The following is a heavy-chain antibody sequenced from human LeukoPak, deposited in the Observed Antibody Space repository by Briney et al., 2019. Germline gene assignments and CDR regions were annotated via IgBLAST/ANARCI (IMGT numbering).Heavy chain of an antibody. CDR2: IKSKTDGGTT. CDR1: GFTFSLVW. Sequence: GGSLTLSCAASGFTFSLVWMSWVRQAPGRGLEWVGRIKSKTDGGTTDYAATVKGRFTISRDDSKNTLYMQMNSLKSEDTAVYYCPTIRGYTSSWPFDYWGQGALVTVSS. J-gene: IGHJ4*02. CDR3: PTIRGYTSSWPFDY. V-gene: IGHV3-15*01. D-gene: IGHD6-13*01.